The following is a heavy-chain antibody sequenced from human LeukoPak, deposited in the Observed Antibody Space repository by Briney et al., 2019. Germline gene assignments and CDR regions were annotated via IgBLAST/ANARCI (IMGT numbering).Heavy chain of an antibody. V-gene: IGHV4-30-2*01. CDR2: IYHSGST. D-gene: IGHD3-16*01. Sequence: SETLSLTCAVSGGSISSGGYSWSWIRQPPGKGLEWIGYIYHSGSTYYNPSLKGRVTISVDRSKNQFSLKLSSVTAADTAVYYCASIGFGGPIDYWGQGTLVTVSS. CDR3: ASIGFGGPIDY. J-gene: IGHJ4*02. CDR1: GGSISSGGYS.